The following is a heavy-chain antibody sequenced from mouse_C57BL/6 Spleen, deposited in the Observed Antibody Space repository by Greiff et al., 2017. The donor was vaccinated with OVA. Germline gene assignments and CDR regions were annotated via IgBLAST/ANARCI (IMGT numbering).Heavy chain of an antibody. V-gene: IGHV1-69*01. CDR3: ARRDDYDGAMDY. D-gene: IGHD2-4*01. CDR2: IDPSDSYT. J-gene: IGHJ4*01. CDR1: GYTFTSYW. Sequence: VQLQQSGAELVMPGASVKLSCKASGYTFTSYWMHWVKQRPGQGLEWIGEIDPSDSYTNYNQKFKGKSTLTVDKSSSTAYMQLSSLTSEDSAVYYCARRDDYDGAMDYWGQGTSVTVSS.